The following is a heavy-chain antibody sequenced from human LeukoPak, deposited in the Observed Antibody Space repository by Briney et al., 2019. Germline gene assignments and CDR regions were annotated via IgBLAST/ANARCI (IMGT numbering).Heavy chain of an antibody. CDR3: VKGDLRYGDFDY. D-gene: IGHD4-17*01. J-gene: IGHJ4*02. V-gene: IGHV3-64D*06. Sequence: GGSLRLSCSASGFTFKSFTMEWVCQAPGKGLECVSGMSSNGAATYYADSVKGRFTISRDNSKSTLSLQLNSLGPEDTAVYFCVKGDLRYGDFDYWGQGTLVTVSS. CDR2: MSSNGAAT. CDR1: GFTFKSFT.